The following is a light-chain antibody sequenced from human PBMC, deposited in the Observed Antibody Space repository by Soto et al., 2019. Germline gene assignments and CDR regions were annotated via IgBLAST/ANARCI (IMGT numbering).Light chain of an antibody. CDR3: QQNYRATPWT. J-gene: IGKJ1*01. CDR1: QSISRY. CDR2: AAT. V-gene: IGKV1-39*01. Sequence: DIQMTQSPSSLSASVGDRITITCRASQSISRYLNWYQHKPGKAPKPLINAATSLERGVPSRFSGGGSGTDFTLNISSLQPDDFATYYCQQNYRATPWTFGQGTKVEVK.